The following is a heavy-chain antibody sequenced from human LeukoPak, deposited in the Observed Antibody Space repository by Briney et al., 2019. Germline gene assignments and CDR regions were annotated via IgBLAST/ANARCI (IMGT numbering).Heavy chain of an antibody. Sequence: SETLSLTCAVYSEPFSGYYWTWIRQPPGKGLEWIGEIIHSGSTNYNPSLKSRVTISVDTSKKQFSLKLGSVTAADTTVYYCARGERGYYCGSGKWRNDYYYYGMDVWGQGTTVTVSS. CDR1: SEPFSGYY. CDR2: IIHSGST. CDR3: ARGERGYYCGSGKWRNDYYYYGMDV. D-gene: IGHD3-10*01. V-gene: IGHV4-34*01. J-gene: IGHJ6*02.